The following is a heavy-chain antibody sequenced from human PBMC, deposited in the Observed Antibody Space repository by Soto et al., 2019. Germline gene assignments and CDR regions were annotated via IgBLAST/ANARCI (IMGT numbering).Heavy chain of an antibody. D-gene: IGHD6-19*01. CDR3: ARHLPHSSGWYDYTEPFDY. Sequence: QLQLQESGPGLVKPSETLSLTCTVSGGSISSSSYYWGWIRQPPGKGLEGIGSIYYSGSTYYNPSLKSRVTISVDTSKNQFYLKLSSVTAADTAGYYCARHLPHSSGWYDYTEPFDYWGQGTLGTVSS. J-gene: IGHJ4*02. CDR1: GGSISSSSYY. CDR2: IYYSGST. V-gene: IGHV4-39*01.